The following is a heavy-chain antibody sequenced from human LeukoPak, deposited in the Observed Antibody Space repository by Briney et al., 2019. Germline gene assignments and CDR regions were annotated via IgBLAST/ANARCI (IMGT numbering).Heavy chain of an antibody. D-gene: IGHD6-19*01. Sequence: SETLSLTCTVYVGSISSSSYYWAWIRQPPGKRLEWIGSIYYSGSTYYNPSLKSRVPISVDTAKKQFSLKLCSVTAADTAVYYCARHSGSGWSTFDCWGQGTLVTVPS. CDR2: IYYSGST. CDR1: VGSISSSSYY. V-gene: IGHV4-39*01. J-gene: IGHJ4*02. CDR3: ARHSGSGWSTFDC.